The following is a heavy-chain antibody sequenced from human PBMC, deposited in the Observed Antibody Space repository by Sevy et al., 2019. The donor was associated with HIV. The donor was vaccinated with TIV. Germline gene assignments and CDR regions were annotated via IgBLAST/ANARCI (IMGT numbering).Heavy chain of an antibody. D-gene: IGHD4-4*01. J-gene: IGHJ5*02. CDR2: IWHDGSNK. V-gene: IGHV3-30*02. Sequence: GGYLRLSCAASGFTFNFHGMHWVRQAPGKGLEWVAFIWHDGSNKYMADSVKGRFTISRDNSKNTLFLQMNSLTVEDTAVSYCARETDNSARWLDPWGQGTLVTVSS. CDR1: GFTFNFHG. CDR3: ARETDNSARWLDP.